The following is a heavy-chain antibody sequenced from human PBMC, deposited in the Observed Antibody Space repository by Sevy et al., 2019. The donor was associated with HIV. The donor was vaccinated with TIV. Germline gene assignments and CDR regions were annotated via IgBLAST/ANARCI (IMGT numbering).Heavy chain of an antibody. CDR2: IYYSGST. J-gene: IGHJ3*02. CDR3: ARDVITMVRGVTYDASDI. D-gene: IGHD3-10*01. V-gene: IGHV4-59*01. CDR1: GGSISSYY. Sequence: SETLSLTCTVSGGSISSYYWSWIRQPPGKGLEWIGYIYYSGSTNYNTSLKSGVTISVDTSKNQFSLKLSSVTAADTAVYYCARDVITMVRGVTYDASDIWGQGTMVTVSS.